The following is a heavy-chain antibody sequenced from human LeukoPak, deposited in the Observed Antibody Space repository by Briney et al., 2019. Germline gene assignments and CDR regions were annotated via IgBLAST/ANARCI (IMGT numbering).Heavy chain of an antibody. J-gene: IGHJ4*02. CDR3: ARDSSITIFGVDIDY. CDR1: GFTFSSYA. V-gene: IGHV3-23*01. Sequence: GGSLRLSCAASGFTFSSYAMSWVRQAPGKGLEWVSSISNSGGNTYYADSVKGRFTISRDNSKNTQYLQMNSLRAEDTAVYYCARDSSITIFGVDIDYWGQGTLVTVSS. CDR2: ISNSGGNT. D-gene: IGHD3-3*01.